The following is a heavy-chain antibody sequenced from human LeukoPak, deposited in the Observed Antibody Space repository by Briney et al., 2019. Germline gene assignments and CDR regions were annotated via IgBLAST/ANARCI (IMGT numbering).Heavy chain of an antibody. D-gene: IGHD2-2*01. Sequence: SETLSLTCAVYGAPFSGYYWSWIRQPPGKGLEWIGEINHSVSTNYNPSLKSGVTISVDTTKKQITLKLSSMTAADTAVYYFARGQSPKGASFLTAGFDYRGQGTLVTVSS. CDR2: INHSVST. J-gene: IGHJ4*02. CDR1: GAPFSGYY. V-gene: IGHV4-34*01. CDR3: ARGQSPKGASFLTAGFDY.